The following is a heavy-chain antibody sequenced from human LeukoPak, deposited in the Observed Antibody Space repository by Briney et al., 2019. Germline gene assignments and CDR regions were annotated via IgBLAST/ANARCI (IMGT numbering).Heavy chain of an antibody. CDR3: ARDSSHGDNVLYYLGMDV. CDR2: IIPYNGNT. Sequence: DSLKVSCKASGYTFTSYGISWVRQAPGQGLEWMGWIIPYNGNTNYAQKLQGRVTMTTDTSTSTAYMELRSLRSDDTAVYYCARDSSHGDNVLYYLGMDVWGQGTTVTLSS. D-gene: IGHD4-17*01. V-gene: IGHV1-18*01. J-gene: IGHJ6*02. CDR1: GYTFTSYG.